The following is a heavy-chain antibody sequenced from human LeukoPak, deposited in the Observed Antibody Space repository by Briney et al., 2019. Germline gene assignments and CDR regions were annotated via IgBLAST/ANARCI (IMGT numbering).Heavy chain of an antibody. CDR2: INPNSGDT. V-gene: IGHV1-2*02. CDR3: ARDSRLLWFGELWAFDI. J-gene: IGHJ3*02. Sequence: ASVKVSCKASGYTFTGYYMHWVRQAPGQGLEWMGWINPNSGDTNYAQKFQGRVTMTRDTSISTAYMELSRLRSDDTAVYYCARDSRLLWFGELWAFDIWGQGTMVTVSS. CDR1: GYTFTGYY. D-gene: IGHD3-10*01.